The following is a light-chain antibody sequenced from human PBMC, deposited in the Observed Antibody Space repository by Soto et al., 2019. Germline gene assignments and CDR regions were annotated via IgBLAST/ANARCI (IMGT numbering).Light chain of an antibody. J-gene: IGKJ1*01. CDR2: AAS. CDR1: QSISSY. Sequence: DIQMTQSPSSLSASVGDRVTITCRASQSISSYLNWYQQKPGKAPKLLIYAASSLQSGVPSRFSGSGSGTDFTLTNSSLQPEDFATYYCQQSYSTHRTFGQGTKVDIK. CDR3: QQSYSTHRT. V-gene: IGKV1-39*01.